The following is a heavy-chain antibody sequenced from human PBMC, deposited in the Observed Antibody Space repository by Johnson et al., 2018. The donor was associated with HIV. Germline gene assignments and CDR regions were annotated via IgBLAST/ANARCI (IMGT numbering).Heavy chain of an antibody. CDR1: GFTFSSYG. D-gene: IGHD2-21*02. J-gene: IGHJ3*02. CDR3: TTDRWVTLLDRDAFDI. V-gene: IGHV3-30*02. Sequence: QVQLVESGGGLVKPGGSLRLSCAASGFTFSSYGMHWVRQAPGTGLEWVAFIRYDGSNKYYADSVKCRFTISRDNSKNTLYLQMNSLRAEDTAVYYCTTDRWVTLLDRDAFDIWGQGTMVTVSS. CDR2: IRYDGSNK.